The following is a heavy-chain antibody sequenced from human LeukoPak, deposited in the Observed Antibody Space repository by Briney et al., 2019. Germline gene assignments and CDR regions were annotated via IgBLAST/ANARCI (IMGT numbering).Heavy chain of an antibody. CDR2: IYYSGST. D-gene: IGHD4-17*01. CDR1: GGSISSYY. V-gene: IGHV4-59*08. Sequence: SETLSLTCTVSGGSISSYYWSWIRQPPGKGLEWIGYIYYSGSTNYNPSLKSRVTISVDTSKNQFSLKLSSVTAADTAVYYCARLSEKQDRGYYGPRGGVPDYYYYGMDVWGQGTTVTVSS. J-gene: IGHJ6*02. CDR3: ARLSEKQDRGYYGPRGGVPDYYYYGMDV.